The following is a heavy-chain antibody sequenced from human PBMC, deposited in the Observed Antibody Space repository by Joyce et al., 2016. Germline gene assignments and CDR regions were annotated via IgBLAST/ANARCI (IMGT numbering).Heavy chain of an antibody. CDR1: GFSFNTYS. J-gene: IGHJ4*02. V-gene: IGHV3-48*02. CDR2: ISASSGTI. Sequence: EVQLVESGGGLVQPGGCLRLSCAASGFSFNTYSINWVRQDPGKGLEWLSYISASSGTIYNADSVKGRFTISRDKAKNAVYLQMNSLRDEDTAVYYCARVGRTGYTCDYWGQGTLVTVSS. CDR3: ARVGRTGYTCDY. D-gene: IGHD5-24*01.